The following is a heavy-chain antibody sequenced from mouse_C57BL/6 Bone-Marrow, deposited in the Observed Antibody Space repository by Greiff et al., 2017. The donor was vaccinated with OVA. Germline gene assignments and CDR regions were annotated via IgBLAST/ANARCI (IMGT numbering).Heavy chain of an antibody. D-gene: IGHD1-1*01. Sequence: QVQLKQSGPGLVAPSQSLSITCTVSGFSLTSYAISWVRQPPGKGLEWLGVIWTGGGTNYKSALKSRLSISKDNSKSQVFLKMNSLQTHDTARYYYARATTSVVAEVYYLDYWGQGTTLTVSS. V-gene: IGHV2-9-1*01. CDR2: IWTGGGT. CDR1: GFSLTSYA. CDR3: ARATTSVVAEVYYLDY. J-gene: IGHJ2*01.